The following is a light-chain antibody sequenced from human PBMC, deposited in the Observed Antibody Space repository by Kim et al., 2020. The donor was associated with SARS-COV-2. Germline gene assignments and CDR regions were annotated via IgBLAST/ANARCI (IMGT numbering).Light chain of an antibody. CDR2: YDT. V-gene: IGLV3-21*04. CDR3: QVWDTGSDHPI. CDR1: SIGLQS. Sequence: SYELTQPPSVSVAPGKTARIPCVENSIGLQSVHWYQQKPGQAPVLVIYYDTDRPSGIPERFSGSNSGNTATLTISRVEAGDEADYYCQVWDTGSDHPIFG. J-gene: IGLJ2*01.